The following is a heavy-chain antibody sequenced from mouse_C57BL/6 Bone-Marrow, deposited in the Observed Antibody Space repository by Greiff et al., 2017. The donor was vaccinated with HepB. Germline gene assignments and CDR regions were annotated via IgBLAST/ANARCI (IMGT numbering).Heavy chain of an antibody. D-gene: IGHD1-1*01. Sequence: EVMLVESGGGLVQPKGSLKLSCAASGFTFNTYAMHWVRQAPGKGLEWVARIRSKSSNYATYYADSVKDRFTISRDDSQSMLYLQMNNLKTEDTAMYYCVREFYYYGSSYVGYWYFDVWGTGTTVTVSS. J-gene: IGHJ1*03. CDR1: GFTFNTYA. V-gene: IGHV10-3*01. CDR2: IRSKSSNYAT. CDR3: VREFYYYGSSYVGYWYFDV.